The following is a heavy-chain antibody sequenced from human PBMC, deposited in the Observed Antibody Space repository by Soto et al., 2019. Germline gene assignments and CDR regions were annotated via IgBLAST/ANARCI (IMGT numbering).Heavy chain of an antibody. D-gene: IGHD3-22*01. V-gene: IGHV3-11*06. Sequence: GGSLRLSCAASGFNFGDYCMSWIRQAPWKWLEWVSYISRGGSYSNYADSVKGRCTISRDNAKNSLYLQMNSLRAEDTAVYYCARVRGSETYYYDSTGYYGWGQGTPVTVSS. J-gene: IGHJ4*02. CDR2: ISRGGSYS. CDR3: ARVRGSETYYYDSTGYYG. CDR1: GFNFGDYC.